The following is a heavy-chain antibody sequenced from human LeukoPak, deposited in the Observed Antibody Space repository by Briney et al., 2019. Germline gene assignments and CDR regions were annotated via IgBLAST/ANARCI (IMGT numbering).Heavy chain of an antibody. Sequence: SETLSLTCTVSGGSISGYYWSWIRQPPGKGLEWIGEINHSGSTNYNPSLKSRVTISVDTSKNQFSLKLSSVTAADTAVYYCARGCFNWFDPWGQGTLVTVSS. V-gene: IGHV4-34*01. CDR1: GGSISGYY. CDR3: ARGCFNWFDP. D-gene: IGHD3-10*02. CDR2: INHSGST. J-gene: IGHJ5*02.